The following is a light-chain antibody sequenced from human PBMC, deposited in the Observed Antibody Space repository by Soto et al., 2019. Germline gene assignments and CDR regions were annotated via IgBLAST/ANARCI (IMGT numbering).Light chain of an antibody. CDR3: QHSYGTPLT. V-gene: IGKV1-39*01. J-gene: IGKJ4*01. CDR1: QRITTY. Sequence: DIQMTQSPSSLYASVGDRVTITCRASQRITTYFNWYQHRPGKSPKVLIFGASDLQSGVPSRFSGSGSGTEFTLTISSLQPEDSATYYCQHSYGTPLTFGGGTKVEIK. CDR2: GAS.